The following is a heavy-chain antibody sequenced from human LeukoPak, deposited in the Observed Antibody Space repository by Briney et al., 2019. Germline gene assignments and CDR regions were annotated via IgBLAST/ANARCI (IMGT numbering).Heavy chain of an antibody. D-gene: IGHD3-10*01. J-gene: IGHJ5*02. V-gene: IGHV4-59*01. CDR3: AREYFSGSGSYEKWFDP. CDR1: GGSISGYY. CDR2: IYYRGTS. Sequence: PSETLSLTCTVSGGSISGYYWSWIRQPPGQGLEWIGFIYYRGTSKYNPSLMSRVTISVDTSKNQFSLKLSSVTAADTALYYCAREYFSGSGSYEKWFDPWGQGTLVTVSS.